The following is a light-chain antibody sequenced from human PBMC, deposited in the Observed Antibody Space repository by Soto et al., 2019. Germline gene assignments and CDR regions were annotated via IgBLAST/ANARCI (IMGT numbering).Light chain of an antibody. CDR1: QNISTW. Sequence: DIQMTQSPSTLSASVGDRVTITCRASQNISTWLAWYQQKQGKAPKFLIQKASTLESGVPSWFSGSGSGTEFTLPSSRLQPDDFDTYFCQKYNSYPLTFGGGTKVEI. CDR3: QKYNSYPLT. V-gene: IGKV1-5*03. CDR2: KAS. J-gene: IGKJ4*01.